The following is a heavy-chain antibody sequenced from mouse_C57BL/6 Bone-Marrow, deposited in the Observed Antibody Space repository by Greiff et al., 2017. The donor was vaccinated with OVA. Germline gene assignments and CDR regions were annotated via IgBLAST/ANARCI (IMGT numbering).Heavy chain of an antibody. Sequence: EVKLVESGGGLVQPGGSLSLSCAASGFTFTDYYMSWVRQPPGKALEWLGFIRNKANGYTTEYSASVKGRFTISRDNSQSILYLQMNALRAEDSATYYCARYKGVVATRAMDYWGQGTSVTVSS. D-gene: IGHD1-1*01. V-gene: IGHV7-3*01. CDR2: IRNKANGYTT. J-gene: IGHJ4*01. CDR3: ARYKGVVATRAMDY. CDR1: GFTFTDYY.